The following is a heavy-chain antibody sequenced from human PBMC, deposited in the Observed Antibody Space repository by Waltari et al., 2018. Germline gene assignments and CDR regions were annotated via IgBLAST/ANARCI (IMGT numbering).Heavy chain of an antibody. J-gene: IGHJ3*02. D-gene: IGHD5-12*01. V-gene: IGHV4-39*01. Sequence: QLQLQESGPGLVKPSETLSLTCTVSGGSISSSSYYWGWIRQPPGKGLEWIGSIYYSGSTYYTPSLKGRVTISVDTSKNQFSLKLSSVTAADTAVYYCARRFWLQKRGDAFDIWGQGTMVTVSS. CDR2: IYYSGST. CDR1: GGSISSSSYY. CDR3: ARRFWLQKRGDAFDI.